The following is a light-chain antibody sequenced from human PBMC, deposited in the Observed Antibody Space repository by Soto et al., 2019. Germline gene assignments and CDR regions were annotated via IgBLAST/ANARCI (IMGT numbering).Light chain of an antibody. Sequence: EIGLTQSPGTLSLSPGERATLFCRANQTLNLNYLAWYQQKSGQAPRLLIYDASTRATGTPDRFSGTGSATDFTLIISRLEPEDFAVYYCHQYYRTPRTFGQGTKVDIK. CDR1: QTLNLNY. CDR2: DAS. J-gene: IGKJ1*01. CDR3: HQYYRTPRT. V-gene: IGKV3-20*01.